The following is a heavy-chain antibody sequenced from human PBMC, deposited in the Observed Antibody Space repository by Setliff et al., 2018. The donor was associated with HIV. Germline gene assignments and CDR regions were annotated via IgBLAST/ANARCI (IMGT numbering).Heavy chain of an antibody. J-gene: IGHJ3*01. CDR2: ISFAGHI. CDR1: GASIRSDRMY. D-gene: IGHD6-19*01. Sequence: TLSLTCSVSGASIRSDRMYWSWIRRPPGQRLEWIGFISFAGHINYNPSLSSRVTVSRDTSRNQFSMTLTSMTAADTAVYYCARSFGWGAFNVWGQGTVVTV. V-gene: IGHV4-61*01. CDR3: ARSFGWGAFNV.